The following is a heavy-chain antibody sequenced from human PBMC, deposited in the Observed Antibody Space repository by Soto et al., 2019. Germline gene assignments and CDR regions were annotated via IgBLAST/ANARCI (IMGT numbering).Heavy chain of an antibody. D-gene: IGHD3-3*01. J-gene: IGHJ6*02. CDR3: ARVFPGFGVVTNNYYYYGMDV. Sequence: GASVKVSCKASGYTFTSYGISWVRQPPGQGLEWMGWISAYNGNTNYAQKLQGRVTMTTDTSTSTAYMELRSLRSDDTAVYYCARVFPGFGVVTNNYYYYGMDVWGQGTTVTVSS. V-gene: IGHV1-18*01. CDR1: GYTFTSYG. CDR2: ISAYNGNT.